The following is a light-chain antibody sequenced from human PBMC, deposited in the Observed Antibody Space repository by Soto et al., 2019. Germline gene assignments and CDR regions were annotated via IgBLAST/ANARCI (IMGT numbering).Light chain of an antibody. V-gene: IGKV3-15*01. CDR2: GAD. J-gene: IGKJ1*01. CDR1: QSVSSN. Sequence: EIVMTQSPATLSVSPGERATLSCRASQSVSSNLGWYQQKPGQAPRLLIYGADTRATGIPARFSGSGSGTEFTLTISSLQSEDFADYYCHQYNNWPRTFGQGTKVEIK. CDR3: HQYNNWPRT.